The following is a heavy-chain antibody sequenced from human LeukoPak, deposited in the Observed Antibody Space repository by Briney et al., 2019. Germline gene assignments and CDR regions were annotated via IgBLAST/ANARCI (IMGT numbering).Heavy chain of an antibody. D-gene: IGHD3-9*01. V-gene: IGHV3-23*01. CDR2: ISGSGGST. J-gene: IGHJ4*02. Sequence: GGSLRLSCAASGFTFSSYGMSWVRQAPGKGLEWVAAISGSGGSTYYADSVKGRFTISRDNSKNTLYLQMNSLRAEDTAVYYCAKDRYYDILTGRAPFDYWGQGTLVTVSS. CDR1: GFTFSSYG. CDR3: AKDRYYDILTGRAPFDY.